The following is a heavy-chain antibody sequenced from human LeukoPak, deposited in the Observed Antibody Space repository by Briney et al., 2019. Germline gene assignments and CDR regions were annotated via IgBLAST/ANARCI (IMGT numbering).Heavy chain of an antibody. J-gene: IGHJ4*02. CDR1: GGTFSGYA. CDR3: ARDLISGAEIDY. Sequence: SVKVSCKASGGTFSGYAISWVRQAPGQGLEWMGRIIPILGIANYAQKFQGRVTITADKSTSTAYMELSSLKSEDTAVYYCARDLISGAEIDYWGQGTLVTVSS. V-gene: IGHV1-69*04. CDR2: IIPILGIA. D-gene: IGHD1-26*01.